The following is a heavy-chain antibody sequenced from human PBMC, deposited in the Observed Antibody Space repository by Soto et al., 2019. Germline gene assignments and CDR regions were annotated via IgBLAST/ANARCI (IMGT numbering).Heavy chain of an antibody. D-gene: IGHD3-10*01. Sequence: SETLSLTCTVSGGSISSSSYYWGWIRQPPGKGLEWIGSIYYSGSTYYNPSLKSRVTISVDTSKNQFSLKLSSVTAADTAVYYCARSVPFDYWGQGTLVTGS. J-gene: IGHJ4*02. V-gene: IGHV4-39*01. CDR2: IYYSGST. CDR1: GGSISSSSYY. CDR3: ARSVPFDY.